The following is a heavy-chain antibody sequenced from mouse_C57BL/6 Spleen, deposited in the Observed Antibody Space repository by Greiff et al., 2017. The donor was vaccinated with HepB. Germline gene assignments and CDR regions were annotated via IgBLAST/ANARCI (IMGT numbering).Heavy chain of an antibody. J-gene: IGHJ3*01. Sequence: VQRVESGAELARPGASVKMSCKASGYTFTSYTLHWVKQRPGQGLEWIGYINPSSGYTKYNQKFKDKATLTADKSSSTAYMQLSSLTSEDSAVYYCARYGYDGAWFAYWGQGTLVTVSA. CDR1: GYTFTSYT. V-gene: IGHV1-4*01. CDR2: INPSSGYT. CDR3: ARYGYDGAWFAY. D-gene: IGHD2-2*01.